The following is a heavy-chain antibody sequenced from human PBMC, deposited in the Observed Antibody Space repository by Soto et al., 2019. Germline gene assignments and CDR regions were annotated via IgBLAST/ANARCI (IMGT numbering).Heavy chain of an antibody. CDR3: AKGDRIAAAGHFDY. D-gene: IGHD6-13*01. CDR1: GFTFSSYG. J-gene: IGHJ4*02. Sequence: QVQLVEAGGGVVQPGRSLRLSCAASGFTFSSYGMHWVRQAPGKGLEWVSVISHDGSNKYYADSVKGRFTISRVNSKKTLYLQMNSLRAEDTAVYYCAKGDRIAAAGHFDYWGQGTLVTVSS. CDR2: ISHDGSNK. V-gene: IGHV3-30*18.